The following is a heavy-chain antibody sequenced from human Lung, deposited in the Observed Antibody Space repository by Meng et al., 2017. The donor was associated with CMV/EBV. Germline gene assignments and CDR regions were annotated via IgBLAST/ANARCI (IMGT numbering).Heavy chain of an antibody. D-gene: IGHD6-19*01. J-gene: IGHJ4*02. CDR1: GGSISSSNW. Sequence: VLLRESGPGLVKPSATLSLTCAVSGGSISSSNWWSWVRQPPGKGLEWIGEIYHSGSTNYNPSLKSRVTISVDKSKHQFSLKLSSVTAADTAVYYCASFPPPGKQWLVTDYWGQGTLVTVSS. CDR2: IYHSGST. V-gene: IGHV4-4*02. CDR3: ASFPPPGKQWLVTDY.